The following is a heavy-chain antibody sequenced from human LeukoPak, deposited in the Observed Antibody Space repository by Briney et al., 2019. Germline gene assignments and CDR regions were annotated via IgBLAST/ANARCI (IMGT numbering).Heavy chain of an antibody. J-gene: IGHJ5*02. CDR3: ARDATMIVVDNWFDP. CDR2: ISAYNGNT. CDR1: GYTFTSYG. V-gene: IGHV1-18*01. D-gene: IGHD3-22*01. Sequence: GASVKVSCKASGYTFTSYGISWVRQAPGQGLEWMGWISAYNGNTNYAQKLQGRVTMTTDTSTSTAYMELRSLRSDDTAVYYCARDATMIVVDNWFDPWGQGTLVTVSS.